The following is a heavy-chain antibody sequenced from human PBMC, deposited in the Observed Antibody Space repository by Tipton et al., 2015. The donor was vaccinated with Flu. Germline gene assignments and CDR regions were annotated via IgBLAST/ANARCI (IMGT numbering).Heavy chain of an antibody. V-gene: IGHV4-61*01. Sequence: TLSLTCSVSGDSIGGPYYWGWIRQPPGKGLEWIGYFSYTGSTDYNPSLKSRVTISVDTSKNQFSLKLNSVTAADTAVYYCARGGYDILTDSYTNFDYWGQGNLVSVSS. CDR2: FSYTGST. J-gene: IGHJ4*02. CDR3: ARGGYDILTDSYTNFDY. D-gene: IGHD3-9*01. CDR1: GDSIGGPYY.